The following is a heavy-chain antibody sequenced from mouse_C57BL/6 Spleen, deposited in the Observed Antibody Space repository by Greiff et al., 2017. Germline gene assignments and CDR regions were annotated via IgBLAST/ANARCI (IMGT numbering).Heavy chain of an antibody. CDR2: IDPSDSYT. CDR3: ARAGDGYYVRLMDY. V-gene: IGHV1-69*01. CDR1: GYTFTSYW. J-gene: IGHJ4*01. Sequence: QVQLQQPGAELVMPGASVKLSCTASGYTFTSYWMHWVKQRPGQGLEWIGEIDPSDSYTNYNQKFKGKYTLTVDKSSSTAYMQLSSLTSEDSAVYYCARAGDGYYVRLMDYWGQGTSVTVSS. D-gene: IGHD2-3*01.